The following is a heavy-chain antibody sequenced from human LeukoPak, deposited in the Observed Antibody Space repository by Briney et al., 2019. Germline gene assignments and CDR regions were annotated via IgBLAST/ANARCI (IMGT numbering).Heavy chain of an antibody. J-gene: IGHJ4*02. Sequence: SVKVSCKASGGTFSSYAISWVRQAPGQGLEWMGGIIPIFGTANYAQKFQGRVTITTDVSTSTAYMELSSLRSEDTAVYYCAREVGDSSGYYYHYFDYWGQGTLVTVSS. CDR3: AREVGDSSGYYYHYFDY. CDR1: GGTFSSYA. CDR2: IIPIFGTA. D-gene: IGHD3-22*01. V-gene: IGHV1-69*05.